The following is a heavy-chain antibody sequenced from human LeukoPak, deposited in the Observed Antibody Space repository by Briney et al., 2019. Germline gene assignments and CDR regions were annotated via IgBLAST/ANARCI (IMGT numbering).Heavy chain of an antibody. CDR1: GFTVSSNY. J-gene: IGHJ4*02. Sequence: GGSLRLSCAASGFTVSSNYMSWVRQAPGKGLEWVSVIYSGGSTYYADSVKGRFTISRDNSKNTLYLQMNSLRAEDTAVYYCARTHTIRRKMGVGDLGSSSFYFDYWGQGTPVTVSS. V-gene: IGHV3-66*02. D-gene: IGHD3-16*01. CDR3: ARTHTIRRKMGVGDLGSSSFYFDY. CDR2: IYSGGST.